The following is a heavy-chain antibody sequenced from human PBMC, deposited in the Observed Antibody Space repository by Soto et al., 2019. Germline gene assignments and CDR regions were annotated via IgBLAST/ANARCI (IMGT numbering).Heavy chain of an antibody. D-gene: IGHD2-2*01. V-gene: IGHV3-33*01. CDR2: IWYDGSNK. CDR3: ARAYCTNTSCSNHYFGLDV. CDR1: GFTFRTYG. J-gene: IGHJ6*02. Sequence: SGGSLRLSCAASGFTFRTYGMHWVRQAPGKGLEWVALIWYDGSNKYYADSVKGRFTISRDNSMNTLYLQMNSLRAEDTAVYYCARAYCTNTSCSNHYFGLDVWGQGTTVTVSS.